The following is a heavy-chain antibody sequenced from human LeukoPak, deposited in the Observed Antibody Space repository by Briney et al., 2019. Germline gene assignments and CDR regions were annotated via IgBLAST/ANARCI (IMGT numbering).Heavy chain of an antibody. V-gene: IGHV4-4*07. CDR2: MSPSGTT. Sequence: SETLSLTCTVSGGYTGSHYWSWIRQPAGKGLEWIGRMSPSGTTHYNPSLGSRVTMSVDTSNNYFSLRLSSVSAADTAVYYCARDFYASGFYFWFDPWGQGILVTVSS. D-gene: IGHD2/OR15-2a*01. CDR1: GGYTGSHY. CDR3: ARDFYASGFYFWFDP. J-gene: IGHJ5*02.